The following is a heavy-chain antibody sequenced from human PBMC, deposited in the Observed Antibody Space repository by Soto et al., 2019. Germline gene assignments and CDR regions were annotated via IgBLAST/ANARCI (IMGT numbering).Heavy chain of an antibody. V-gene: IGHV4-30-4*01. J-gene: IGHJ4*02. CDR1: GGSTSSGDYY. CDR2: IYYSGST. CDR3: ARVKGTVTTTRDYYFDY. D-gene: IGHD4-17*01. Sequence: PSETLSLTCTVSGGSTSSGDYYWSWIRQPPGKGLEWIGYIYYSGSTYYNPSLKSRVTISVDTSKNQFSLKLSSVTAADTAVYYCARVKGTVTTTRDYYFDYWGQGTLVTVSS.